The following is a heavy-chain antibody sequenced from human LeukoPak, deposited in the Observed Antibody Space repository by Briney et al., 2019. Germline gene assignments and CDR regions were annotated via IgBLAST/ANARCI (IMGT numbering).Heavy chain of an antibody. CDR2: IIPILGIA. J-gene: IGHJ4*02. Sequence: SVKLSCKASGGTFSSYAISWVRQAPGQGLEWMGRIIPILGIANYAQKFQGRVTITADKSTSTAYMELSTLRSEDTAVYYCARGPRDSSGSFDYWGQGTLVTVSS. CDR3: ARGPRDSSGSFDY. CDR1: GGTFSSYA. D-gene: IGHD3-22*01. V-gene: IGHV1-69*04.